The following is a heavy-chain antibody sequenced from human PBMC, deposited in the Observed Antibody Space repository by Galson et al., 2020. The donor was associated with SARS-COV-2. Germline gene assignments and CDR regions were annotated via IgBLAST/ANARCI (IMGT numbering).Heavy chain of an antibody. CDR3: ARGITIFGVVTVSYYGIDV. CDR1: GGSISSSSYY. D-gene: IGHD3-3*01. V-gene: IGHV4-39*07. J-gene: IGHJ6*02. CDR2: IYYRGST. Sequence: SETLSLTCTASGGSISSSSYYWGWLRQPPGKGLEWIGSIYYRGSTYYNPTLKSRVPISVDTYKNQFSLKLSSVTAADTAVYDCARGITIFGVVTVSYYGIDVWGQGTTVTVSS.